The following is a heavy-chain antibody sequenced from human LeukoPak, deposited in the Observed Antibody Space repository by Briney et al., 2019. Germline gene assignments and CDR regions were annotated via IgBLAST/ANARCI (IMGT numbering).Heavy chain of an antibody. CDR2: IYYSGST. CDR1: GGPISSYY. D-gene: IGHD6-19*01. CDR3: ARGGIAVAGKYFQH. Sequence: SETLSLTCTVSGGPISSYYWSWIRQPPGKGLEWIGYIYYSGSTNYNPSLKSRVTISVDTSKNQFSLKLSSVTAADTAVYCCARGGIAVAGKYFQHWGQGTLVTVSS. J-gene: IGHJ1*01. V-gene: IGHV4-59*01.